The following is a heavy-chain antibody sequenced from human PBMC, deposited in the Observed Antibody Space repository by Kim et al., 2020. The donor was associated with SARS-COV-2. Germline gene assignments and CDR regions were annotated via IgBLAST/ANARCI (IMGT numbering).Heavy chain of an antibody. CDR2: SNSDGSSV. V-gene: IGHV3-11*01. Sequence: GGSLRLSCAASGFTFSDYYMSWIRQAPGKGLQWVAYSNSDGSSVNYADSVNGRFTISRDNAKRSLSLQMNSLTAEDTAPYYCVRELNNWVQGTLVTVS. J-gene: IGHJ4*02. CDR3: VRELNN. CDR1: GFTFSDYY.